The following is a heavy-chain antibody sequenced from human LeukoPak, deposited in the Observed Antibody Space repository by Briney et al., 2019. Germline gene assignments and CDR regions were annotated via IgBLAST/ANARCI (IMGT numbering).Heavy chain of an antibody. CDR3: ARWGIGDLRNTFDI. D-gene: IGHD3-10*01. Sequence: WASVKVSCKASGYTFTDYYMYWVRQAPGQGLEWMGRINPNSGGTNYAQKFQGRVTMTRDTSISTAYMELSRLRADDTAVYYCARWGIGDLRNTFDIWGHGTMVTVSS. V-gene: IGHV1-2*02. CDR2: INPNSGGT. CDR1: GYTFTDYY. J-gene: IGHJ3*02.